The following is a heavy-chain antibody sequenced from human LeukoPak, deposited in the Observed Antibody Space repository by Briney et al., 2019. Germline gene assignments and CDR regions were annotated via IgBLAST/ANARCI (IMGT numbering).Heavy chain of an antibody. CDR1: GFTVSTIY. CDR3: AGGTDYWDS. D-gene: IGHD3/OR15-3a*01. J-gene: IGHJ4*02. V-gene: IGHV3-48*01. CDR2: ISSSSSTI. Sequence: PGGSLRLSCAASGFTVSTIYMTWVRQAPGKGLEWVSYISSSSSTIYYADSEKGRFTISRDDAKNSLYLQMNSLRAEDTAVYYCAGGTDYWDSWGQGTLVTVSS.